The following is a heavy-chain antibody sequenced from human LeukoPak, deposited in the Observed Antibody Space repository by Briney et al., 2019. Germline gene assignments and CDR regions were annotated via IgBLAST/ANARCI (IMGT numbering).Heavy chain of an antibody. J-gene: IGHJ4*02. CDR1: GGSISSYY. D-gene: IGHD2-2*02. Sequence: SETLSLTCTVSGGSISSYYWGWIRQPPGKGLEWIGSIYYSGSTYYNPSLKSRVTISVDTSKNQFSLKLSSVTAADTAVYYCARSADIVVVPAAINGGVHFDYWGQGTLVTVSS. CDR3: ARSADIVVVPAAINGGVHFDY. V-gene: IGHV4-39*01. CDR2: IYYSGST.